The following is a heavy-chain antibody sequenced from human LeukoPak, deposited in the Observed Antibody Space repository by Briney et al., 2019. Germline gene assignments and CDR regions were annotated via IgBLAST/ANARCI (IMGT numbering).Heavy chain of an antibody. CDR1: GDSMNSGDYY. CDR3: ARGTKVSCNFDF. CDR2: LYYTGTT. V-gene: IGHV4-31*03. J-gene: IGHJ4*02. D-gene: IGHD2-8*01. Sequence: SETLSLTCTVSGDSMNSGDYYWSWIRQRPGQALEWIGYLYYTGTTYYSPSRESRLFISVDTSEKQFSLSLFSVTSADTAIYYCARGTKVSCNFDFWGPGTLVTVAS.